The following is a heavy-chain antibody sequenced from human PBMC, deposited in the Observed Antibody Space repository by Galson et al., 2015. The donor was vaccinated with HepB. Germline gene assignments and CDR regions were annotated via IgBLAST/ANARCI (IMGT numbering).Heavy chain of an antibody. Sequence: SLRLSCAASGFTFSTYWMHWARQAPGKGLVWVSHINIDGSDIKYADSVRGRFTISRDNARNTLDLQMNSLTAEDTATYYCVRGSSDWLGLDYWVQGALVIVSS. V-gene: IGHV3-74*01. CDR1: GFTFSTYW. D-gene: IGHD6-19*01. CDR2: INIDGSDI. CDR3: VRGSSDWLGLDY. J-gene: IGHJ4*02.